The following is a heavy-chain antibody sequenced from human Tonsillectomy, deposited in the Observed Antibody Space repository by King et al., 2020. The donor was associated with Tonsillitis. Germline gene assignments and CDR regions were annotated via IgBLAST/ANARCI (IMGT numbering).Heavy chain of an antibody. Sequence: QLVQSGGGLVQPGRSLRLSCAASGFTFDDYAMHWVRQAPGKGLEWVSGISWNSGSIGYADSVKGRFTISRDNAKNSLYLQMNSLRAEDTALYYCAKDKSSHYYDSSGPGAFDIWRQGTMVTVSS. D-gene: IGHD3-22*01. CDR2: ISWNSGSI. CDR3: AKDKSSHYYDSSGPGAFDI. J-gene: IGHJ3*02. CDR1: GFTFDDYA. V-gene: IGHV3-9*01.